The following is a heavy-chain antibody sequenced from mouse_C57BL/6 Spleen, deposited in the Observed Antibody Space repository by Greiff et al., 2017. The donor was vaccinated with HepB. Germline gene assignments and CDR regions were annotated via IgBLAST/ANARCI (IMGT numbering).Heavy chain of an antibody. J-gene: IGHJ1*03. CDR2: IDPEDGDT. Sequence: VHVKQSGAELVRPGASVKLSCTASGFNIKDYYMHWVKQRPEQGLEWIGRIDPEDGDTEYAPKFQGKATMTADTSSNTAYLQLSSLTSEDTAVYYCTYGSSYDWYFDVWGTGTTVTVSS. CDR1: GFNIKDYY. V-gene: IGHV14-1*01. CDR3: TYGSSYDWYFDV. D-gene: IGHD1-1*01.